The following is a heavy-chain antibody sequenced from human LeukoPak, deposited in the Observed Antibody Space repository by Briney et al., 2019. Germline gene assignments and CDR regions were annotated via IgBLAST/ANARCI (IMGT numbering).Heavy chain of an antibody. J-gene: IGHJ5*02. CDR2: INPSTGDT. CDR1: GYTFTAYY. Sequence: ASVKVSCKASGYTFTAYYLHWVRQAPGQGLQYMGWINPSTGDTKRAEKFQGSVTMTRDTSLSTAYIDLTSLTSDDTAVYFCARGLATPFDPWGQGTLVTVSS. V-gene: IGHV1-2*04. D-gene: IGHD2-21*01. CDR3: ARGLATPFDP.